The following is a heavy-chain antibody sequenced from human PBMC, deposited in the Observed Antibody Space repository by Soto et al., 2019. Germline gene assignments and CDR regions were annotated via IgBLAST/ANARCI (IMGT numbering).Heavy chain of an antibody. V-gene: IGHV1-69*12. Sequence: QVQLVQSGAEVKKPGSSVKVSCKASGGTFSSYAISWVRQAPGQGLEWTGGIIPIFGTADYAQKFQGRVTITADESTSTAYMELSSLRSEDTAVYYCAGPGFCSGGSCLLNYYYYYGMDVWGQGTTVTVSS. CDR2: IIPIFGTA. J-gene: IGHJ6*02. CDR3: AGPGFCSGGSCLLNYYYYYGMDV. D-gene: IGHD2-15*01. CDR1: GGTFSSYA.